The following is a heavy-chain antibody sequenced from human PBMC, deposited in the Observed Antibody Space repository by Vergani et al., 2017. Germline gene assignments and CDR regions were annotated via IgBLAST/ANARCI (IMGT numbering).Heavy chain of an antibody. V-gene: IGHV3-15*07. CDR1: GFTFSNAW. CDR3: TTGCSSTSCYTGDSYFYYYMDV. CDR2: IKSKTDGGTT. Sequence: EVQLVESGGGLVKPGGSLRLSCAASGFTFSNAWMNWVRQAPGKGLEWVGRIKSKTDGGTTDYAAPVKGRFTISRDDSKNTLYLQMNSLKTEDTAVYYCTTGCSSTSCYTGDSYFYYYMDVWGKGTTVTVSS. D-gene: IGHD2-2*02. J-gene: IGHJ6*03.